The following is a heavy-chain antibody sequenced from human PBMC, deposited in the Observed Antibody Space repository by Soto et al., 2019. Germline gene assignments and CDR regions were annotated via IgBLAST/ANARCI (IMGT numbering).Heavy chain of an antibody. Sequence: RRLSCAASGFTFSGYWMSWVRQAPGKGLEWVANIKRDGSEVYYVDSVKGRFTISRDNAKDSLYLQMNSLRAEDTAIYYCARAPYCTGGSCSSRVPDYWGQGTLVTVSS. V-gene: IGHV3-7*03. D-gene: IGHD2-15*01. CDR1: GFTFSGYW. CDR3: ARAPYCTGGSCSSRVPDY. CDR2: IKRDGSEV. J-gene: IGHJ4*02.